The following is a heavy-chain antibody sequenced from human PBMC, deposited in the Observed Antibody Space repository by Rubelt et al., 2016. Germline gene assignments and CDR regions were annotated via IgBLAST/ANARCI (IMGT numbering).Heavy chain of an antibody. J-gene: IGHJ4*02. CDR2: ISGNGGST. CDR1: GFTYTYST. D-gene: IGHD6-13*01. CDR3: AKGHSNLDY. Sequence: ASGFTYTYSTMTWVRQAPGKGLEWVSAISGNGGSTYYADSVRGRFTISRDNSRNTLYLQMNRLRAEDTAVYYCAKGHSNLDYWGQGTLVTVSS. V-gene: IGHV3-23*01.